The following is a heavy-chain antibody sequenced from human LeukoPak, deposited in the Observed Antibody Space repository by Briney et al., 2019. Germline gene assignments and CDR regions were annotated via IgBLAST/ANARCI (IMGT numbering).Heavy chain of an antibody. V-gene: IGHV5-51*01. CDR1: GYSFTNYW. J-gene: IGHJ4*02. CDR2: IYPGDSDT. D-gene: IGHD4-17*01. CDR3: ARRKHDYGDYVDC. Sequence: GESLKISRKGSGYSFTNYWIGWVRQMPGKGLEWMGIIYPGDSDTRYSPSFQGQVTISADKSISTAYLQWSSLKASDTAMYYCARRKHDYGDYVDCWGQGTLVTVSS.